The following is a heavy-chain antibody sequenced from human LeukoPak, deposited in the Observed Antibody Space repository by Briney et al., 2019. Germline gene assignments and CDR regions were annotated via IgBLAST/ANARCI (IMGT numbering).Heavy chain of an antibody. Sequence: GRSLRLSCGASGFTFSSYAMHWVRQAPGKGLEWVAVISYDGSNKYYADSVKGRFTISRDNSKNTLYLQMNSLRAEDTAVYYCARDRQWVDAFDIWGQGTMVTVSS. V-gene: IGHV3-30-3*01. CDR3: ARDRQWVDAFDI. D-gene: IGHD6-19*01. J-gene: IGHJ3*02. CDR2: ISYDGSNK. CDR1: GFTFSSYA.